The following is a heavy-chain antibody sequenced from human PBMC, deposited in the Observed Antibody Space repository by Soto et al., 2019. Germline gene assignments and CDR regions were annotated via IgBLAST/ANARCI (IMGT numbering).Heavy chain of an antibody. D-gene: IGHD5-18*01. J-gene: IGHJ4*02. CDR2: IYYSGST. CDR3: ARIQLDTIMALDY. V-gene: IGHV4-30-4*01. Sequence: SETLSLTCTVSGGSISSGDYYWSWIRQPPGKGLEWIGYIYYSGSTYYNPSLKSRVTISVDTSKNQFSLKLSSVTAADTAVYYCARIQLDTIMALDYWGQGTPVTVSS. CDR1: GGSISSGDYY.